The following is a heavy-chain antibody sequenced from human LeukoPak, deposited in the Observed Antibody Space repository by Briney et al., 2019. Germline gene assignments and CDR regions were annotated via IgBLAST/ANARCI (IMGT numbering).Heavy chain of an antibody. V-gene: IGHV4-39*01. CDR2: IYYSGST. J-gene: IGHJ4*02. CDR3: ARHGRIAAPV. CDR1: GGSISSSSYY. Sequence: SETLSLTCTVSGGSISSSSYYWGWIRQPPGKGLEWIGSIYYSGSTYYNPSLKSRVTISVDTPKNQFSLKLSSVTAADTAVYYCARHGRIAAPVRGQGTLVTVSS. D-gene: IGHD6-6*01.